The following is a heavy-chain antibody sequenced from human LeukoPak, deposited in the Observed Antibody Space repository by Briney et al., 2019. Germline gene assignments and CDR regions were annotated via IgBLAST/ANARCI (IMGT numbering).Heavy chain of an antibody. CDR1: GFTFSSYA. CDR2: ISYDGSNK. CDR3: ARDMLDSGGNGGFDC. V-gene: IGHV3-30*04. Sequence: GGSLRLSCAASGFTFSSYAVQWVRQAPGKGLKWVAVISYDGSNKYYADSVKGRFTISRDNSKNTLYLQMNNLRPDDTAVYYCARDMLDSGGNGGFDCWGQGTLVTVSS. D-gene: IGHD4-23*01. J-gene: IGHJ4*02.